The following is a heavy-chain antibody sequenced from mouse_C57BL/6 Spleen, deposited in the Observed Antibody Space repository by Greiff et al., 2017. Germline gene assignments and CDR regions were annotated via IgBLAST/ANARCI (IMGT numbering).Heavy chain of an antibody. CDR3: ARNSGSNYYAMDY. J-gene: IGHJ4*01. Sequence: VQLQESGPGLVQPSQSLSITCTVSGFSFTSYGVHWVRQSPGKGLEWLGVIWSGGSTDYNAAFISRLSISKDNSKSQVFFKMNSLQADDTAIYYCARNSGSNYYAMDYWGQGTSVTVSS. CDR1: GFSFTSYG. V-gene: IGHV2-2*01. D-gene: IGHD1-1*01. CDR2: IWSGGST.